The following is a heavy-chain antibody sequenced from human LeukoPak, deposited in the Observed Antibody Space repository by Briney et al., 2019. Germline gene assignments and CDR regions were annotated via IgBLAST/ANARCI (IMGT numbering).Heavy chain of an antibody. D-gene: IGHD3-22*01. J-gene: IGHJ4*02. CDR3: ARLDSRRYSPIFDY. CDR2: IYYSGRT. Sequence: SQTLSLTCTVSGGSISSGDYYWSWIRQPPGKGLEWIGSIYYSGRTYYNPFLKRRVTISVDTSKNQFSLKLSSVTAADTAVYYCARLDSRRYSPIFDYWGQGTLVTVSS. V-gene: IGHV4-30-4*01. CDR1: GGSISSGDYY.